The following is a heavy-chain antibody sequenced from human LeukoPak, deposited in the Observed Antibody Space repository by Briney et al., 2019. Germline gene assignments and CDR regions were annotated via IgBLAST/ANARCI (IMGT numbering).Heavy chain of an antibody. CDR3: ARDAPDIGRGSEFDH. J-gene: IGHJ4*02. D-gene: IGHD5-12*01. Sequence: GGSLRLSCAASGFTFSSYSMNWVRQAPGKGREGVSYISSSSSTIYYADSVKGRFTISRDNAKNSLYLQMHSLRAEDTAVYYCARDAPDIGRGSEFDHWGQGTLVSVFS. CDR2: ISSSSSTI. V-gene: IGHV3-48*04. CDR1: GFTFSSYS.